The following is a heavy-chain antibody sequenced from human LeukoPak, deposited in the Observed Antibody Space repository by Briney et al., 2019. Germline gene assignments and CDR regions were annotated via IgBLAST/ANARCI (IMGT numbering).Heavy chain of an antibody. CDR1: GFTFSSYW. V-gene: IGHV3-7*04. D-gene: IGHD2-15*01. J-gene: IGHJ4*02. CDR3: ARGPSGGNGFSY. CDR2: IKQDGSER. Sequence: GGSLRLSCAASGFTFSSYWMSWVRQAPGKGLEWVANIKQDGSERYYVDSVKGRFTISRDNAKNSLYLQMNNLRTVDTAVYYCARGPSGGNGFSYWGLGTLVTVSS.